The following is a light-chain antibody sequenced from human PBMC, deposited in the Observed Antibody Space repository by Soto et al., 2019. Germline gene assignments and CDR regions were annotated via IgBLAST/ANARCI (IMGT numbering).Light chain of an antibody. CDR3: QNYSSVPV. CDR1: QGIRNF. Sequence: DIQMTQSPTSLSASVGDRVTITCRASQGIRNFVAWYQQKPGKAPKLLIYAASTLQSGVPSRFSGSGSGTAFTLTITSLQPEDVATYSCQNYSSVPVFGPGTKVEIK. CDR2: AAS. V-gene: IGKV1-27*01. J-gene: IGKJ3*01.